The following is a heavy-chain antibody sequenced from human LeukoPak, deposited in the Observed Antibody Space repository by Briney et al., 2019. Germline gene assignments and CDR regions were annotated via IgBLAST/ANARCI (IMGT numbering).Heavy chain of an antibody. Sequence: GGSLRLSCAASGFTFSSYGMHWVRQAPGKGLEWVAVIWYDGTNKYYADSVKGRFTISRDSSKITLYLQMNSLRAEDTAVYYCATPLDYYDSSGYHQGGDWGQGTLVTVSS. CDR1: GFTFSSYG. D-gene: IGHD3-22*01. CDR3: ATPLDYYDSSGYHQGGD. V-gene: IGHV3-33*01. CDR2: IWYDGTNK. J-gene: IGHJ4*02.